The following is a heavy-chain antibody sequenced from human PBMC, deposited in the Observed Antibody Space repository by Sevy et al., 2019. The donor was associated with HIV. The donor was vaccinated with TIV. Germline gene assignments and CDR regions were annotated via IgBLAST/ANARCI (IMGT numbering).Heavy chain of an antibody. D-gene: IGHD1-26*01. Sequence: GGSLRLSCAASGFTFSTYWMHWVRQAPGKVLVWVSRINSDGNYRSSVESVEGRFTISRDNAQNTLFLQMSSLRVEDTAVYYCARESRGSLEGFDIWGQGTMVTVSS. CDR3: ARESRGSLEGFDI. J-gene: IGHJ3*02. V-gene: IGHV3-74*01. CDR1: GFTFSTYW. CDR2: INSDGNYR.